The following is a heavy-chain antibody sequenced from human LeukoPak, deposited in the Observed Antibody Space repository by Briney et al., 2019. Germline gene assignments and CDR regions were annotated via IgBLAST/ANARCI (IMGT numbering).Heavy chain of an antibody. D-gene: IGHD6-13*01. V-gene: IGHV3-33*01. J-gene: IGHJ4*02. CDR2: IWYDGSNK. Sequence: PGRCLRLSCAASGFTFSSYGMHWVRQAPGKGLEWVAVIWYDGSNKYYADSVKGRFTISRDTSKNTLYLQMNSLRAEDTAVYYCARAPYSSSALDYWGQGTLVTVSS. CDR3: ARAPYSSSALDY. CDR1: GFTFSSYG.